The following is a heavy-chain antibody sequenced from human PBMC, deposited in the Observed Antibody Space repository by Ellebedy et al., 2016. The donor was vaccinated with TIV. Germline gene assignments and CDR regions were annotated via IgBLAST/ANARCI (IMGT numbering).Heavy chain of an antibody. J-gene: IGHJ4*02. CDR3: ARDPYGDYEPGDY. CDR1: GFTFSSYA. Sequence: GESLKISCAASGFTFSSYAMHWVRQAPGKGLEWVAVISYDGSNKYYADSVKGRFTISRDNAKNSLYLQMNSLRDEDTAVYYCARDPYGDYEPGDYWGQGTLVTASS. D-gene: IGHD4-17*01. V-gene: IGHV3-30-3*01. CDR2: ISYDGSNK.